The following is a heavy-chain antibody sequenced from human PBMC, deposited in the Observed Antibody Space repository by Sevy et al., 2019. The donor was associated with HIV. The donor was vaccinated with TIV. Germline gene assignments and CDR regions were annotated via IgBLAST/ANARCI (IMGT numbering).Heavy chain of an antibody. J-gene: IGHJ4*02. CDR1: GFTFSSYG. Sequence: GGCLRLSWAASGFTFSSYGMHWVRQAPGKGLEWVALIWYDGSSKYYADSVKGRFTISRDNSKNTLYLQMNSLRAEDKAVYYCASGAYYYASRTENFDYWGQGTLVTVSS. D-gene: IGHD3-10*01. CDR2: IWYDGSSK. V-gene: IGHV3-33*01. CDR3: ASGAYYYASRTENFDY.